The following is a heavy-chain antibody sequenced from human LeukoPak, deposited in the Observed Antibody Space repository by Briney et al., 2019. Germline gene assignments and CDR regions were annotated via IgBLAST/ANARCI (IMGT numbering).Heavy chain of an antibody. J-gene: IGHJ4*02. CDR2: IIPIFGTA. V-gene: IGHV1-69*13. Sequence: GASVKVSCKASGGTFSSYAISWVRQAPGQGLECMGGIIPIFGTANYAQKFQGRVTITADESTSTAYMELSSLRSEDTAVYYCAREWCSGGSCYYNYWGQGTLVSVSS. D-gene: IGHD2-15*01. CDR3: AREWCSGGSCYYNY. CDR1: GGTFSSYA.